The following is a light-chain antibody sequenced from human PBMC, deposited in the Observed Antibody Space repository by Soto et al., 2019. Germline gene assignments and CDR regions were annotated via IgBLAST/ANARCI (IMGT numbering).Light chain of an antibody. CDR3: AAWDDSRSGWV. J-gene: IGLJ3*02. Sequence: QSVLTQPPSASGTPGQRVTISCSGSSSNIGSNYVYWYQQLPGTAPKLLIYRNNQRPSGVPDRFSGSKSGTSASLAISGLRSEDEADYYCAAWDDSRSGWVFGGGTKLTV. CDR2: RNN. V-gene: IGLV1-47*01. CDR1: SSNIGSNY.